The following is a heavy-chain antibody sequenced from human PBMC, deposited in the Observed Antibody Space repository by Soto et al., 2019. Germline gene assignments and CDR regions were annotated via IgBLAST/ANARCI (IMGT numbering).Heavy chain of an antibody. V-gene: IGHV4-39*01. J-gene: IGHJ6*02. CDR1: GGSTSSADYY. CDR2: IYYSGST. Sequence: PSETLSLTCSVSGGSTSSADYYWALTRQPPGKGLEWIGTIYYSGSTYSNPSLRSRVAMSIDTSNNQFTLEMRSVTAADTAVYYCESIRYYAISGAMDVWGQGATATVSS. CDR3: ESIRYYAISGAMDV. D-gene: IGHD2-8*01.